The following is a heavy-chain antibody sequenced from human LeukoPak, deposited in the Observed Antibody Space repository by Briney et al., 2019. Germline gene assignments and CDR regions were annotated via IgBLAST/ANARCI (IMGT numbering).Heavy chain of an antibody. J-gene: IGHJ4*02. D-gene: IGHD5-18*01. CDR3: ARAARGFRTDY. CDR1: GGPFSGYY. V-gene: IGHV4-34*01. CDR2: INHSGST. Sequence: SETLSLTCAVYGGPFSGYYWSWIRQPPGKGLEWIGEINHSGSTNYNPSLKSRVTISVDTSKNQFSLKLSSVTAADTAVYYCARAARGFRTDYWGQGTLVTVSS.